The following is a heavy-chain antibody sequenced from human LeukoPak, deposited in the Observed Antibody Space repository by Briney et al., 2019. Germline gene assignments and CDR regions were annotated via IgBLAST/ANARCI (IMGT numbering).Heavy chain of an antibody. J-gene: IGHJ6*02. CDR2: ISGSGGST. Sequence: GGSLRLSCAASGFTFSSDAMSWVRQAPGKGLEWVSAISGSGGSTYYADSVKGRFTISRDNSKNTLYLQMNSLRAEDTAVYYCANQVTAAGSNYYYYYGMDVWGQGTTVTVSS. CDR3: ANQVTAAGSNYYYYYGMDV. D-gene: IGHD6-13*01. CDR1: GFTFSSDA. V-gene: IGHV3-23*01.